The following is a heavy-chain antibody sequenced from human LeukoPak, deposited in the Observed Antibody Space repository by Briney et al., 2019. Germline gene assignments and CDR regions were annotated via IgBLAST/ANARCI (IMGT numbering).Heavy chain of an antibody. CDR2: IYYSGST. CDR3: ARVFDSGSQAYFYYMDV. D-gene: IGHD3-10*01. J-gene: IGHJ6*03. Sequence: SETLSLTCTVSGGSISSYYWSWIRQPPGKGLEWIGYIYYSGSTNYNPSLKSRVTISVDTSKNQFSLKLSSVTAADTAVYYCARVFDSGSQAYFYYMDVWGKGTTVTISS. V-gene: IGHV4-59*01. CDR1: GGSISSYY.